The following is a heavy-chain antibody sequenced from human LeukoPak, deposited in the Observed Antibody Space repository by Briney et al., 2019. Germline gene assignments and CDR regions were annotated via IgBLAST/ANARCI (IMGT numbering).Heavy chain of an antibody. CDR2: ISSSSSFL. D-gene: IGHD2-2*01. V-gene: IGHV3-21*06. J-gene: IGHJ4*02. CDR1: GFTFSSYS. CDR3: ARLDVSTSSSKFDS. Sequence: PGGSLRLSCAASGFTFSSYSMDWVRQAPGKGLEWVSSISSSSSFLDYADSVKGRFTISRDNAKNSLYLQMNSLRAEDTAVYYCARLDVSTSSSKFDSWGQGTLVTVSS.